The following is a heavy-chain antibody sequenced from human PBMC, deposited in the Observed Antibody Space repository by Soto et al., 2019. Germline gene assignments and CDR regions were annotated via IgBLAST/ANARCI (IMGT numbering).Heavy chain of an antibody. D-gene: IGHD6-6*01. V-gene: IGHV4-30-4*01. CDR2: IYHSGST. J-gene: IGHJ5*02. Sequence: QVQLQESGPGLVKPSQTLSLTCTVSGGSISSGDYYWSWIRQPPGKGLEWIGYIYHSGSTYYNPSLKSRVTISGDTSKNQSSLKLSSVTAADTAVYYCARERPDGARLDPWGQGTLVTVSS. CDR3: ARERPDGARLDP. CDR1: GGSISSGDYY.